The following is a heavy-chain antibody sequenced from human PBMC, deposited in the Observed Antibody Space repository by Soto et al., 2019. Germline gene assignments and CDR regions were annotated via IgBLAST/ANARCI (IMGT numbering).Heavy chain of an antibody. CDR3: ARHEASDIVAAYYYMDV. J-gene: IGHJ6*03. D-gene: IGHD2-15*01. CDR1: GGSISSSSYY. CDR2: IYYSGST. Sequence: PSETLSLTCTVSGGSISSSSYYWGWIRQPPGKGLEWIGSIYYSGSTYYNPSLKSRVTISVDTSKNQFSLKLSSVTAADTAVYYCARHEASDIVAAYYYMDVWGKGTTVTVSS. V-gene: IGHV4-39*01.